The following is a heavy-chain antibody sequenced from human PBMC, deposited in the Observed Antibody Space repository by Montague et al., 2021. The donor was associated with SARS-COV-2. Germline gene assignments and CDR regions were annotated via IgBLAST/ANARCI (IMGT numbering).Heavy chain of an antibody. CDR3: ARAMIVVTHDAFDI. J-gene: IGHJ3*02. CDR2: ISHSGNT. D-gene: IGHD3-22*01. V-gene: IGHV4-4*02. CDR1: GGSISTTNW. Sequence: SETLSLTCSVSGGSISTTNWWSWVRQPPGKGLEWIGEISHSGNTNYNSSVRSRVTISLDKSKNQFSLRLSSVTAADTAVYYCARAMIVVTHDAFDIWGRGTKVIVST.